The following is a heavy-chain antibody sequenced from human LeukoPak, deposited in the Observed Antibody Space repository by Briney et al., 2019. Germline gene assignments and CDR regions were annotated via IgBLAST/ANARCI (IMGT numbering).Heavy chain of an antibody. CDR2: IYYSGST. CDR3: ARVDSSSSRGNYFDY. D-gene: IGHD6-6*01. CDR1: GGSISSSSYY. J-gene: IGHJ4*02. Sequence: PSETLSLTCTVSGGSISSSSYYWGWIRQPPGKGLEWIGSIYYSGSTYYNPSLKSRVTISVDTSKNQFSLKLSSVTAADTAVYYCARVDSSSSRGNYFDYWGQGTLVTVSS. V-gene: IGHV4-39*07.